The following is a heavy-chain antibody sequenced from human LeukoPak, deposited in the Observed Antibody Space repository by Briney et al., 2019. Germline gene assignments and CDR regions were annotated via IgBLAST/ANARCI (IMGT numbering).Heavy chain of an antibody. CDR3: ATGLSPSIAARPILDY. Sequence: ALVKVSCKVSGYTLTELSMHWVRQAPGKGLEWMGGFDPEDGETIYAQKFQGRVTMTEDTSTDTAYMELSSLRSEDTAVYYCATGLSPSIAARPILDYWGQGTLVTVSS. D-gene: IGHD6-6*01. J-gene: IGHJ4*02. CDR2: FDPEDGET. CDR1: GYTLTELS. V-gene: IGHV1-24*01.